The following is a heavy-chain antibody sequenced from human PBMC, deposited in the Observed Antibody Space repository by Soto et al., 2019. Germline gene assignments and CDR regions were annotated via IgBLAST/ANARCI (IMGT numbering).Heavy chain of an antibody. Sequence: GASVKVSCKTSGYTFTSYYMHWVRQAPGQGLEWMGIINPSGGSTSYAQKFQGRVTITADESTSTAYMELSSLRSEDTAVYYCARGKTIFGVVPRGMDVWGQGTTVTVSS. CDR1: GYTFTSYY. D-gene: IGHD3-3*01. V-gene: IGHV1-46*01. CDR3: ARGKTIFGVVPRGMDV. CDR2: INPSGGST. J-gene: IGHJ6*02.